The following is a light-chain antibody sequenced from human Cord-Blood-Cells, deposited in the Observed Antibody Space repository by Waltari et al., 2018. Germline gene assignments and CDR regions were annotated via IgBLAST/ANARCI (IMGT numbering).Light chain of an antibody. V-gene: IGKV3-15*01. CDR1: KSVSSN. CDR3: QQYNNCPLT. J-gene: IGKJ4*01. Sequence: EIVMTQSPATLSVSPGERATLSYRASKSVSSNLAWYQQKPGQAPRLLIYGASTRATGIPARFSGSGSGTEFTLTISSLQSEDFAVYYCQQYNNCPLTFGGGTKVEIK. CDR2: GAS.